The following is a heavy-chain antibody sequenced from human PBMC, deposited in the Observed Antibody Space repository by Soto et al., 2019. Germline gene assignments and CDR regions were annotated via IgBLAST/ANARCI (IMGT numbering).Heavy chain of an antibody. J-gene: IGHJ4*02. V-gene: IGHV4-4*02. CDR2: THHIGNT. CDR3: ARLGGYYQAFDH. D-gene: IGHD3-3*01. Sequence: SETLSLTCAVSSGSISSSTWWTWVRQPPGKGLEWIGETHHIGNTNYNPSLESRATISLDKSKNQFSLKLTSVTAADTAVYYCARLGGYYQAFDHWGQGTLVTVSS. CDR1: SGSISSSTW.